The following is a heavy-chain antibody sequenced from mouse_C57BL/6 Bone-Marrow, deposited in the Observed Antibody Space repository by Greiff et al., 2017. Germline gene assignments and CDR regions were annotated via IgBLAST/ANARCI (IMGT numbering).Heavy chain of an antibody. J-gene: IGHJ2*01. D-gene: IGHD2-1*01. CDR3: ARSPLLSGYFDY. CDR2: IHPNSGST. Sequence: QVQLQQSGAELVKPGASVKLSCKASGYTFTSYWMHWVKQRPGQGLEWIGMIHPNSGSTNYNEKFKSKATLTVDKSSSTAYMQLSSLTSEDSAVYYCARSPLLSGYFDYWGQGTTLTVSS. CDR1: GYTFTSYW. V-gene: IGHV1-64*01.